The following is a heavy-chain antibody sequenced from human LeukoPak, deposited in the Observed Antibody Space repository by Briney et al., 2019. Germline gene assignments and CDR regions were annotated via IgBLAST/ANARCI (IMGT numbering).Heavy chain of an antibody. V-gene: IGHV6-1*01. D-gene: IGHD3-22*01. CDR1: GDSVSSNSAA. J-gene: IGHJ3*02. CDR2: TYYRSKWYN. Sequence: SQTLSLTCAISGDSVSSNSAAWNWIRQSPSRGLEWLGRTYYRSKWYNDYAVSVKSRITINPDTSKNQFSLQLNSVTPEDTAVYYCARDGAYYYDSSGYYYVGGGAFDIWGQGTMVTVSS. CDR3: ARDGAYYYDSSGYYYVGGGAFDI.